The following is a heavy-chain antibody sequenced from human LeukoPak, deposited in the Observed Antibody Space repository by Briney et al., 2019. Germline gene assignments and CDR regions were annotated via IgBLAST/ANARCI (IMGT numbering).Heavy chain of an antibody. D-gene: IGHD6-19*01. J-gene: IGHJ4*02. CDR2: IKQDGSEK. CDR3: ATGAGCGY. Sequence: PGGSLRLSCAASGFTFSRYWMTWVRQAPGKGLEWVANIKQDGSEKNYVDSVKGRFTISRDNAKNSLYLQMNTLRDEDTAVYYCATGAGCGYWGQGTLVTVSS. V-gene: IGHV3-7*03. CDR1: GFTFSRYW.